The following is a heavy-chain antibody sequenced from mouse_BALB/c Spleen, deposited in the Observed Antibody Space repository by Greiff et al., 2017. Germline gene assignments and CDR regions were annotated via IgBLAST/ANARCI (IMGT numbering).Heavy chain of an antibody. V-gene: IGHV10-1*02. Sequence: DVKLVESGGGLVQPKGSLKLSCAASGFTFNTYAMNWVRQAPGKGLEWVARIRSKSNNYATYYADSVKDRFTISRDDSQSMLYLQMNNLKTEDTAMYYCVRTTTSQYFDVWGAGTTVTVSS. CDR1: GFTFNTYA. J-gene: IGHJ1*01. D-gene: IGHD1-1*01. CDR3: VRTTTSQYFDV. CDR2: IRSKSNNYAT.